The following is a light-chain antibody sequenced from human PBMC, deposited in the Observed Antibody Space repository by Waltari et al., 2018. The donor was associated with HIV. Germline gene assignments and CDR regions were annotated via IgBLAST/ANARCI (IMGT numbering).Light chain of an antibody. CDR2: GAS. CDR3: XQYNXXPRT. CDR1: QNVITN. Sequence: EIVMTQSPATLSVXPGERVTLSCRASQNVITNLAWYQQKPGQAPSLLIYGASTRASGIPAXFTGGGSXSDXTLTINSLQSEDCGLYYXXQYNXXPRTXGQGTKX. V-gene: IGKV3-15*01. J-gene: IGKJ1*01.